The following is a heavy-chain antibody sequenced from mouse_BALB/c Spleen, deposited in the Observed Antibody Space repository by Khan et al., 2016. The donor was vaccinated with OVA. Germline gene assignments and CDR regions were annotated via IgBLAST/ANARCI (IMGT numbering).Heavy chain of an antibody. V-gene: IGHV14-1*02. CDR1: GFNIKDYY. D-gene: IGHD2-3*01. CDR3: PRSILLYVDY. J-gene: IGHJ2*01. Sequence: EVQLQESGTELVRPGALVRLSCTASGFNIKDYYIHWVKQRPDQGLEWIGWIDPENGNTIYDPKFQGKANITADTSSNTAYLQLSSLTSEDTADYYCPRSILLYVDYWGQGTTLIVSS. CDR2: IDPENGNT.